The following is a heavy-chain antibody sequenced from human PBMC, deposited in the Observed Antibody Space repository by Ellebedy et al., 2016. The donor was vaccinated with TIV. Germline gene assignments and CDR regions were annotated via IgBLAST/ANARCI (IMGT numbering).Heavy chain of an antibody. V-gene: IGHV3-72*01. CDR1: GFTFSDHY. J-gene: IGHJ2*01. CDR2: IRSKAYGGTT. Sequence: GESLKISCAVSGFTFSDHYMNWVRQAPGKGLEWVGFIRSKAYGGTTEYAGSVRGRFSISRDDSKNSVYLQMNSLKTEGTAVYYCARGNWYCDLWGRGTLVTVSA. CDR3: ARGNWYCDL.